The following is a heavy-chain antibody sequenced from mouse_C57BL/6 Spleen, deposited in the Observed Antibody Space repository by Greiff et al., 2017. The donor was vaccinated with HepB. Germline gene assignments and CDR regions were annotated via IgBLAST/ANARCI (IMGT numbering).Heavy chain of an antibody. Sequence: QVQLQQSGPELVKPGASVKISCKASGYAFSSSWMNWVKQRPGKGLEWIGRIYPGDGDTNYNGKFKGKATLTADKSSSTAYMQLSSLTSEDSAVYFCARWSNYGGDYWGQGTTLTVSS. D-gene: IGHD2-5*01. CDR1: GYAFSSSW. CDR3: ARWSNYGGDY. V-gene: IGHV1-82*01. J-gene: IGHJ2*01. CDR2: IYPGDGDT.